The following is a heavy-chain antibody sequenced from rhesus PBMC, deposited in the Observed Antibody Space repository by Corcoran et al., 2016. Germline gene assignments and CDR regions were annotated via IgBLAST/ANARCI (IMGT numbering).Heavy chain of an antibody. CDR1: GYSTSSGYY. D-gene: IGHD2-39*02. V-gene: IGHV4-99*01. CDR2: IGGGNGNT. CDR3: TRPSNPCSGGVCYNRFDV. Sequence: QVKLQESGPGLVKPSETLSLTCAVSGYSTSSGYYWGWIREPPGKGLEGCGYIGGGNGNTSYNPSLKSRVTISKDTSKNQFSLKLSSVTAADTAVYYCTRPSNPCSGGVCYNRFDVWGPGVLVTVSS. J-gene: IGHJ5-1*01.